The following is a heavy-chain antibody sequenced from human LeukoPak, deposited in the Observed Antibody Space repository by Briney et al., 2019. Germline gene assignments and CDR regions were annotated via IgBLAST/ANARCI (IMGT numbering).Heavy chain of an antibody. D-gene: IGHD3-10*01. J-gene: IGHJ4*02. Sequence: ASVKVSCKASGYTFTSYGIGWVRQAPGQGLEWMGWISAYNGNTNYAQKLQGRVTMTTDTSTSTAYMELRSLRSDDTAVYYCAREYGSGSYYNGRFDYWGQGTLVTVSS. CDR2: ISAYNGNT. CDR3: AREYGSGSYYNGRFDY. CDR1: GYTFTSYG. V-gene: IGHV1-18*01.